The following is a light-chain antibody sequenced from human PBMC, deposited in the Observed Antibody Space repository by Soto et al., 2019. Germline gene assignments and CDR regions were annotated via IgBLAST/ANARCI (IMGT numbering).Light chain of an antibody. V-gene: IGKV3-20*01. CDR1: QSVSSGA. Sequence: EIVLTQSPVTLSLSPGERATLSCRASQSVSSGALAWYQQKPGQAPRLLIHGASSRATGIPDRFSGSWSGTDFPLTISRLEPEDFGMYYCQQYVISTRSWTFGQGTKVEIK. CDR3: QQYVISTRSWT. CDR2: GAS. J-gene: IGKJ1*01.